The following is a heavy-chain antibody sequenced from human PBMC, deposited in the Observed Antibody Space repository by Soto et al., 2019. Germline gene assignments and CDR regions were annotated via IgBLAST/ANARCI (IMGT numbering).Heavy chain of an antibody. J-gene: IGHJ4*02. CDR2: IYHSGST. Sequence: SETLSLTCAVSGGSISSSNCWSWVGQPPGKGLEWIGEIYHSGSTNYNPSLKSRVTISVDKSKNQFSLKLSSVTAADTAVYYCARVNSYGYSNDYWGQGTLVTVSS. CDR3: ARVNSYGYSNDY. D-gene: IGHD5-18*01. V-gene: IGHV4-4*02. CDR1: GGSISSSNC.